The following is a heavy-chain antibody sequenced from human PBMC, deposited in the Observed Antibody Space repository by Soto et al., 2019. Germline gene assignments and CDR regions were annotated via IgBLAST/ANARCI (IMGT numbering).Heavy chain of an antibody. Sequence: QVQVVESGGRVVQPGSSLRLSCSASGFTFGSFALHWVRQAPVKGLEWVAVISYDGKTAYYSQSVTGRFAISRDNSKNTLFLQMNDLSVEDAGVYHCVRDGISAREPFYDGLDVWGPGTTVTISS. D-gene: IGHD1-26*01. CDR2: ISYDGKTA. CDR1: GFTFGSFA. J-gene: IGHJ6*02. V-gene: IGHV3-30*09. CDR3: VRDGISAREPFYDGLDV.